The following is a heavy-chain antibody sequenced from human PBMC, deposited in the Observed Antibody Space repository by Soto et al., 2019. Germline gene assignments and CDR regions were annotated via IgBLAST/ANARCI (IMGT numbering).Heavy chain of an antibody. CDR1: GGSFSGYY. D-gene: IGHD3-22*01. J-gene: IGHJ4*02. CDR3: ARGGYYDSSGLYYFDY. V-gene: IGHV4-34*01. Sequence: PSETLSLTCAVYGGSFSGYYWSWIRQPPGKGLEWIGEINHSGSTNYNPSLKSRVTISVDTSKNQFSLKLSSVTAADTAVYYCARGGYYDSSGLYYFDYWGQGTLVTVS. CDR2: INHSGST.